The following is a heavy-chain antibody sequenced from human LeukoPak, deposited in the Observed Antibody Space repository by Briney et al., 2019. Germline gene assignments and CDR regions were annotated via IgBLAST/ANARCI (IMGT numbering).Heavy chain of an antibody. CDR3: AREATVISPDFDY. CDR2: IYYSGNT. J-gene: IGHJ4*02. CDR1: GISISSSNSY. D-gene: IGHD4-17*01. Sequence: SETLSLTCAVSGISISSSNSYWGWIRQPPGKGLEWIGSIYYSGNTYYNASLRSRVTISVDTSKNQFSLKVTSVTAADTAVYYCAREATVISPDFDYWGQGTLVTVSS. V-gene: IGHV4-39*02.